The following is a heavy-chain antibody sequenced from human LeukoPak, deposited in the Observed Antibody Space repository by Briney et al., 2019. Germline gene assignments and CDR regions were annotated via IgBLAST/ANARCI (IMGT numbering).Heavy chain of an antibody. V-gene: IGHV3-30*02. CDR1: GFTFSSYG. D-gene: IGHD1-26*01. Sequence: GGSLRLSCAASGFTFSSYGMHWVRQAPGKGLEWVAFIRYDGSNKYYADSVKGRFTISRDNSKNTLYLQMNSLRVEDTAVYYCVRLVGDRTIYDYWGQGTLVTVSS. CDR2: IRYDGSNK. J-gene: IGHJ4*02. CDR3: VRLVGDRTIYDY.